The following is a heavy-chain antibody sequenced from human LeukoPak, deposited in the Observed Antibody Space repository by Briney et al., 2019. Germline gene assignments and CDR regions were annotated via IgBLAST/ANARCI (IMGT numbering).Heavy chain of an antibody. Sequence: GSLRLSCAASRFTFSNYVMSWIRQPPGKGLEWIGEINHSGSTNYNPSLKSRVTISVDTSKNQFSLKLSSVTAADTAVYYCARSQIVVVPAAIVSGHYYYYGMDVWGQGTTVTVSS. CDR2: INHSGST. CDR1: RFTFSNYV. D-gene: IGHD2-2*02. CDR3: ARSQIVVVPAAIVSGHYYYYGMDV. V-gene: IGHV4-34*01. J-gene: IGHJ6*02.